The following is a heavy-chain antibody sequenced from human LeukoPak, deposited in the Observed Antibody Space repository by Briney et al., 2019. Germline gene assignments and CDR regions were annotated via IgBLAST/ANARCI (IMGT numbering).Heavy chain of an antibody. CDR3: AKDPYYYDSSGYLPYFQH. J-gene: IGHJ1*01. CDR1: GFTFSSYG. Sequence: PGGSLRLSCAASGFTFSSYGMHWVRQAPGKGLEWVAVISYDGSNKYYADSVKGRFTISRDNSKNTLYLQMNSLRAEDTAVYYCAKDPYYYDSSGYLPYFQHWGQGTLVTVSS. D-gene: IGHD3-22*01. CDR2: ISYDGSNK. V-gene: IGHV3-30*18.